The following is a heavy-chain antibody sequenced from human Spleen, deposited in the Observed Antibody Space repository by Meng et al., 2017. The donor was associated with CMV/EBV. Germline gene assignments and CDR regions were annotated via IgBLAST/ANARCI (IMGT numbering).Heavy chain of an antibody. CDR2: IYWNDDK. J-gene: IGHJ4*02. Sequence: CTFSGFSLSTSGVGVGWIRQPPGKALEWLVLIYWNDDKRYSPSLKSRLTITKDTSKNQVVLTMTNMDPVDTATYYCARWVEWGTGIDYWGQGTLVTVSS. D-gene: IGHD3-3*01. CDR3: ARWVEWGTGIDY. V-gene: IGHV2-5*01. CDR1: GFSLSTSGVG.